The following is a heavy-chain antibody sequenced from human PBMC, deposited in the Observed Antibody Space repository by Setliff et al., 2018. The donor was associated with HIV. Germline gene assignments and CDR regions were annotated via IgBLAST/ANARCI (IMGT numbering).Heavy chain of an antibody. CDR3: ATFADGPDS. J-gene: IGHJ4*02. CDR2: IKEDGREK. V-gene: IGHV3-7*01. D-gene: IGHD3-3*01. CDR1: GFSFSNSW. Sequence: GGSLRLSCAASGFSFSNSWMTWVRQAPGKGLEWVATIKEDGREKYYVGSVKGRFTISRDNAKRSLYLQMNRLKTDDTAFYYCATFADGPDSWGQGTLVTASS.